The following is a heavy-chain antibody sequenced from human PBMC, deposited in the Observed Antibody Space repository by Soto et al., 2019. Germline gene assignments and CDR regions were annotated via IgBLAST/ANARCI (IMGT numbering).Heavy chain of an antibody. V-gene: IGHV1-69*01. CDR2: IIPIFGTA. CDR3: ARDCGGECPRAAFAI. J-gene: IGHJ3*02. D-gene: IGHD2-21*01. Sequence: GLEWMGGIIPIFGTANYAQKFQGRVTITADESTSTAYMELSSLRSEDTAVYFCARDCGGECPRAAFAIRGHGTTVTVSS.